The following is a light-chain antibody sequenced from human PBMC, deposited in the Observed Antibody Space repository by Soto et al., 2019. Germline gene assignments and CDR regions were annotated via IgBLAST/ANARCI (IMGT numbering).Light chain of an antibody. CDR3: QQHINWPLT. CDR2: EAS. Sequence: EIVLTQSPGTLSLSPWERATLSCRASQTVSSSLAWYQQKPGQAPRLLIYEASNRATGIPARFSGSGSGADFTLTISSLEPEDFALYYCQQHINWPLTFGGGTKWIS. CDR1: QTVSSS. J-gene: IGKJ4*01. V-gene: IGKV3-11*01.